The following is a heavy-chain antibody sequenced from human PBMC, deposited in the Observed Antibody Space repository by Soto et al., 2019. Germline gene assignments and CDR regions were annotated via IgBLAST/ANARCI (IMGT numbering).Heavy chain of an antibody. CDR1: GFTFSNAW. CDR3: RLKGDYPYYYYYGMDV. Sequence: GGSLRLSCAASGFTFSNAWMSWVRQAPGKGLEWVGRIKSKTDGGTTDYAAPVKGRFTISRDDSKNTLYLQMNSLKTEDTAVYYCRLKGDYPYYYYYGMDVWGQGTTVTVSS. CDR2: IKSKTDGGTT. V-gene: IGHV3-15*01. J-gene: IGHJ6*02. D-gene: IGHD4-17*01.